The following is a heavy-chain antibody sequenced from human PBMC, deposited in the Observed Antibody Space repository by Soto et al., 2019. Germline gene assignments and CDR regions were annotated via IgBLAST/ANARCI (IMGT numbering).Heavy chain of an antibody. Sequence: QVQLVQSGAEVKKPGASVKVSCKASGYSFTDYHIHWVRQAPGQGLEWLGRINPKSVGTSTAQKFQGWVTMTAETAISTASMELTRLTSDGTAIYYCARDTGDGTLDFWGQGTLVTVSS. V-gene: IGHV1-2*04. D-gene: IGHD7-27*01. CDR1: GYSFTDYH. CDR2: INPKSVGT. CDR3: ARDTGDGTLDF. J-gene: IGHJ4*02.